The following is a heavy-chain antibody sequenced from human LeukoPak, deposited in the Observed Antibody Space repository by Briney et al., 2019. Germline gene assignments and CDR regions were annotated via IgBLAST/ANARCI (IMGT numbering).Heavy chain of an antibody. V-gene: IGHV1-18*01. Sequence: GASVKVSCKASGYTFTRNAINWVRQAPGQGLEWMGWISAYNGNTNYAQKLQGRVTMTTDTSTTTAYMELRSLRSDDTAMYYCARYSSKWSHRYWGQGTLVTVSS. J-gene: IGHJ4*02. CDR3: ARYSSKWSHRY. CDR1: GYTFTRNA. D-gene: IGHD6-13*01. CDR2: ISAYNGNT.